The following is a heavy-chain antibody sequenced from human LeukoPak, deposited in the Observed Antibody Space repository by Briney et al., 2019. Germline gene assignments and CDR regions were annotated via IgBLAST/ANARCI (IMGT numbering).Heavy chain of an antibody. Sequence: SETLSLTCTVSGGSISSYYWSWIRQPAGKGLEWIGNIYHSESTHYNPSLKSRVTISPDTSKNQFSLKLSSVTASDTAVYYCARFDHVWETHGMDAFDLWGQGTMVTVSS. D-gene: IGHD3-16*01. J-gene: IGHJ3*01. V-gene: IGHV4-59*08. CDR3: ARFDHVWETHGMDAFDL. CDR1: GGSISSYY. CDR2: IYHSEST.